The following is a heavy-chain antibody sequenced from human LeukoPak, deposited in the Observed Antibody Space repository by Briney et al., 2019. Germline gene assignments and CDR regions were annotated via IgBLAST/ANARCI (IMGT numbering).Heavy chain of an antibody. CDR2: ISRGGDTI. Sequence: PSETLSLTCTVSGGSISSSSYYWGWIRQPPGKGLEWISYISRGGDTIYYADSVKGRFTLSRDNAKDSLFLQMTNLRGEDTAIYYCARDLNGWVDYWGQGTLVTVSS. V-gene: IGHV3-11*01. CDR3: ARDLNGWVDY. CDR1: GGSISSSSYY. D-gene: IGHD1-1*01. J-gene: IGHJ4*02.